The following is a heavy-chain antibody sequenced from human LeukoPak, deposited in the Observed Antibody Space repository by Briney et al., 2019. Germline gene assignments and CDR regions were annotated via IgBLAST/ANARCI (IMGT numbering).Heavy chain of an antibody. CDR2: INHSGST. D-gene: IGHD3-16*02. CDR3: ARGGDYVWGSYRNRKTYFDY. CDR1: GGSFSGYY. J-gene: IGHJ4*02. Sequence: KPSETLSLTCAVYGGSFSGYYWSWIRQPPGKGLEWIGEINHSGSTNYNPSLKSRVTISVDTSKNQFSLKLSSVTAADTAVYYCARGGDYVWGSYRNRKTYFDYWGQGTLVTVSS. V-gene: IGHV4-34*01.